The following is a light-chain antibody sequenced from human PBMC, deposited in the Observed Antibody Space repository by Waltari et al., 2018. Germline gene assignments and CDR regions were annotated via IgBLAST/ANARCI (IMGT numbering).Light chain of an antibody. CDR1: SGHSSYA. J-gene: IGLJ3*02. V-gene: IGLV4-69*01. CDR2: LNSDGSH. Sequence: QLVLTQSPSASASLGASVKLTCTLSSGHSSYAIACHPQQPEKGPRYLMKLNSDGSHNKGDGIPDRFSGSSSGAERYLTISSLQSEDEADYYCQTWGTGIRVFGGGTKLTVL. CDR3: QTWGTGIRV.